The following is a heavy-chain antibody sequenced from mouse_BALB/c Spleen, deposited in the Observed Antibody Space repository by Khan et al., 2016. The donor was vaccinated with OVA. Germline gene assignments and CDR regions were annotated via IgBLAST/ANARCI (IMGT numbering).Heavy chain of an antibody. J-gene: IGHJ2*01. CDR3: TRIYRSDFDY. D-gene: IGHD1-1*01. Sequence: EVKLMESGPELVKPEASVKISCKASGYSFTGYFMNWVMQSHGKSLEWIGRINPHIGETFYNQKFKGKATLTVDESSSTAHMELRSLASEDSAVYYCTRIYRSDFDYWGQGTTLTGSS. CDR1: GYSFTGYF. V-gene: IGHV1-20*02. CDR2: INPHIGET.